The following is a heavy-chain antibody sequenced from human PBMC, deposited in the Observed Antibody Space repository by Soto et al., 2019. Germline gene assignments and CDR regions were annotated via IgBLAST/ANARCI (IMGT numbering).Heavy chain of an antibody. V-gene: IGHV3-48*03. Sequence: GGSLRLSCEGSGFSFRSYEMNWVRQAPGKGLEWISYINSGNLIHYADSVKGRFTISRDLSTSTVFLEMDSLRIEDTATYYCAKTAAMVSIDVYPRWFETWGQGTVVTVSS. D-gene: IGHD5-18*01. CDR1: GFSFRSYE. CDR3: AKTAAMVSIDVYPRWFET. CDR2: INSGNLI. J-gene: IGHJ5*02.